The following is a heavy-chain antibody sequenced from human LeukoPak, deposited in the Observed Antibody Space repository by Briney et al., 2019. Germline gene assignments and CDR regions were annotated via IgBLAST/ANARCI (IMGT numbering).Heavy chain of an antibody. CDR1: DGSFSDYY. J-gene: IGHJ6*04. CDR3: ARGLRLPSRCTPEVPHV. Sequence: SETLSLTCAVYDGSFSDYYCNWIRQPPGKGLEWIGEINHSGTTNYNPSLKSRVTISVDTSKNQFSLRLSSVTAADTAVYYCARGLRLPSRCTPEVPHVWGKGPTVTVSA. CDR2: INHSGTT. D-gene: IGHD2-2*01. V-gene: IGHV4-34*01.